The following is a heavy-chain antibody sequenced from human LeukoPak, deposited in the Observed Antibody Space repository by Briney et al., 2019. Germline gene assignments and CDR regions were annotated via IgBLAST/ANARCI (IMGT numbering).Heavy chain of an antibody. CDR1: GFTFSSYA. D-gene: IGHD6-13*01. Sequence: GGSLRLSCAASGFTFSSYAMHWVRQAPGKGLEGVAVISYDGSNKYYADSVKGRFTISRDNSKNTLYLQMNSLRAEDTAVYYCARDHGVVAAAGTLDYWGQGTLVTVSS. CDR3: ARDHGVVAAAGTLDY. V-gene: IGHV3-30*04. J-gene: IGHJ4*02. CDR2: ISYDGSNK.